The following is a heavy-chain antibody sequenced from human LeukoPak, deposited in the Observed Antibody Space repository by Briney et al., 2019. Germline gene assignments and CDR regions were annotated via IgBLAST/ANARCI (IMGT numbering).Heavy chain of an antibody. CDR2: IYYSGST. Sequence: PSETLSLTCTVSGGSVSSGSYYWSWIRQPPGKGLEWIGYIYYSGSTNYNPSLKSRVTISVDTSKNQFSLKLSSVTAADTAVYYCARDLISHVSSGYYRFDIWGQGTMVTVSS. CDR3: ARDLISHVSSGYYRFDI. V-gene: IGHV4-61*01. CDR1: GGSVSSGSYY. J-gene: IGHJ3*02. D-gene: IGHD3-22*01.